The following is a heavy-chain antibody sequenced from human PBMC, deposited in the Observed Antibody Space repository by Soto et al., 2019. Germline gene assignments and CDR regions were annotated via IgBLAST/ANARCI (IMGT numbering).Heavy chain of an antibody. D-gene: IGHD2-2*02. CDR1: GGTFSSYA. V-gene: IGHV1-69*13. CDR3: SRDCSSTSCYTLRAVAHYYYGMDV. J-gene: IGHJ6*02. Sequence: SVKVSCKASGGTFSSYAISWVRQAPGQGLEWMGGIIPIFGTANYAQKFQGRVTITADESTSTAYMELSSLRSEDTAVYYCSRDCSSTSCYTLRAVAHYYYGMDVWGQGTTVTVSS. CDR2: IIPIFGTA.